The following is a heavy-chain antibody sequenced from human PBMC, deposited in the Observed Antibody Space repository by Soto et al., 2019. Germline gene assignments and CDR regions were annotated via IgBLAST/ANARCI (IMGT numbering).Heavy chain of an antibody. CDR2: ISYDGSNK. CDR1: GFTFSSYW. D-gene: IGHD3-9*01. J-gene: IGHJ5*02. Sequence: LRLSCAASGFTFSSYWMSWVRQAPGKGLEWVAVISYDGSNKYYADSVKGRFTISRDNSKNTLYLQMNSLRAEDTAVYYCAKDILTGYPTRGNWFDPWGQGTLVTVSS. V-gene: IGHV3-30*18. CDR3: AKDILTGYPTRGNWFDP.